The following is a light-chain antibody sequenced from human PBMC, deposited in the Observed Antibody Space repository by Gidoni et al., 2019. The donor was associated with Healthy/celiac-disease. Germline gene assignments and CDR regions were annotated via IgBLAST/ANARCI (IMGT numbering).Light chain of an antibody. Sequence: DFQMTQSPSSLSASLGDRVTITCRASQSISSYLNWYQQKPGKAPKLLIYAASSLQSGVPSRFSGSGSGTDFTLTISSLQPEDFATYYCHQSYSTPLTFGGXTKVEIK. CDR3: HQSYSTPLT. V-gene: IGKV1-39*01. CDR1: QSISSY. CDR2: AAS. J-gene: IGKJ4*01.